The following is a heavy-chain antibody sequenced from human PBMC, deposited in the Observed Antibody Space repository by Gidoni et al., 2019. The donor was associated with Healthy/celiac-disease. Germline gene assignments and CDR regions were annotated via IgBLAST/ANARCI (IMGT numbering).Heavy chain of an antibody. D-gene: IGHD4-17*01. Sequence: QVQLVESGGGVVQPGRSLRLPCAASGFTFSSYGMHWVRQAPAQGLEWVAVIWYDGSNKYYADSVKGRFTISRDNSKNTLYLQMNSLGAEDTAVYYCARDFATVPDYWGQGTLVTVSS. CDR1: GFTFSSYG. CDR3: ARDFATVPDY. V-gene: IGHV3-33*01. CDR2: IWYDGSNK. J-gene: IGHJ4*02.